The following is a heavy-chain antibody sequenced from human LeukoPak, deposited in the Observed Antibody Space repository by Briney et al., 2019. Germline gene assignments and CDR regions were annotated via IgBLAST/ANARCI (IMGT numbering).Heavy chain of an antibody. J-gene: IGHJ4*02. Sequence: SVKVSCKASGGTFSSYTISWVRQAPGQGLEWVGRIIPILGIANYAQKFQGRVTITADKSTSTAYMELSSLRSEDTAVYYCARSRYDSSGYYYYWGQGTPVTVSS. CDR3: ARSRYDSSGYYYY. V-gene: IGHV1-69*02. D-gene: IGHD3-22*01. CDR1: GGTFSSYT. CDR2: IIPILGIA.